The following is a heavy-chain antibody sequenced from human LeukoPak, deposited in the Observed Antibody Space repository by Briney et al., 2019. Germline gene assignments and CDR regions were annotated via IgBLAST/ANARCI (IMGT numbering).Heavy chain of an antibody. J-gene: IGHJ4*02. Sequence: SVKVSCKASGGTFSSCAISWVRQAPGQGLEWMGGIIPIFGTANYAQKFQGRVTITADKSTSTAYMELSSLRSEDTAVYYCAKGGAMIVGLPFDYWGQGTLVTVSS. CDR2: IIPIFGTA. CDR3: AKGGAMIVGLPFDY. CDR1: GGTFSSCA. D-gene: IGHD3-22*01. V-gene: IGHV1-69*06.